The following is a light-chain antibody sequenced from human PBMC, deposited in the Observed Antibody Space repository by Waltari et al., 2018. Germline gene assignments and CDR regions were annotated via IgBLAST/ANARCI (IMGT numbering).Light chain of an antibody. V-gene: IGKV3D-20*01. CDR1: PVVPSVF. J-gene: IGKJ5*01. Sequence: EIVLTQSPATLSLSAGERATLSCGASPVVPSVFLAWYQPSPGLAPRLLMYGVSRRAPGIPDRFSGSGSGTDFTLTINRLEPEDFAVYFCQQYGSSPITFGQGTRLEIK. CDR3: QQYGSSPIT. CDR2: GVS.